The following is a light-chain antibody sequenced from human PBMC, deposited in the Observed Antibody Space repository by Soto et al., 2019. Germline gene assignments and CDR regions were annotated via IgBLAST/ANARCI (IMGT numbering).Light chain of an antibody. J-gene: IGLJ2*01. CDR1: SSDVGGYNY. CDR2: NVS. CDR3: SSYTSSSTLVV. V-gene: IGLV2-14*03. Sequence: QLVLTQPVSVSGSPGQSITISCTGTSSDVGGYNYVSWYQQHPGKAPKLMIYNVSHRPSGVSSRFSGSKSGNTASLTISGLQAEDEADYYCSSYTSSSTLVVFGGGTKVTVL.